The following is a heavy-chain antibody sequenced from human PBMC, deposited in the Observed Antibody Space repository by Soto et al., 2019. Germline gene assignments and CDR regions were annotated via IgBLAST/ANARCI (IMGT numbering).Heavy chain of an antibody. CDR1: GYTFTSYG. Sequence: GASVKVSCKASGYTFTSYGISWVRQAPGQGLEWMGWISAYNGNTNYAQKLQGRVTMTTDTSTSTAYMELRSLRSDDTAVYYCARVGSYYGSGSCYPYRNYGMDVWGQGTTVTVSS. D-gene: IGHD3-10*01. V-gene: IGHV1-18*04. CDR3: ARVGSYYGSGSCYPYRNYGMDV. J-gene: IGHJ6*02. CDR2: ISAYNGNT.